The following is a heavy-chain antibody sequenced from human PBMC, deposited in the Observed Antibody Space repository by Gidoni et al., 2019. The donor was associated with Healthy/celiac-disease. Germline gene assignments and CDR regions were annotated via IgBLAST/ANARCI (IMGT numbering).Heavy chain of an antibody. CDR3: ARYSGSYYAFDI. CDR1: GCTFSSYG. Sequence: QVQLVESGGGVVQPGRSLRLSCAASGCTFSSYGMHWVSQAPGKGLEWVAVIWYDGSNKYYADSVKGLFTSSRDNSKNTLYLQMNSLRAEDTAVYYCARYSGSYYAFDIWGQGTMVTVSS. D-gene: IGHD1-26*01. V-gene: IGHV3-33*01. CDR2: IWYDGSNK. J-gene: IGHJ3*02.